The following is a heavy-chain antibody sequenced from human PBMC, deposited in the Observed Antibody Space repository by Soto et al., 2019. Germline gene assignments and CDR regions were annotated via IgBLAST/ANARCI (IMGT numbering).Heavy chain of an antibody. D-gene: IGHD2-21*01. J-gene: IGHJ4*02. CDR2: INTDGSST. CDR3: ATTYCGADCYLDY. CDR1: GFTFSNYW. V-gene: IGHV3-74*01. Sequence: PGGSLRLSCAASGFTFSNYWMHWVRQAPGQGLVWVSRINTDGSSTTYADSVKGRFTISRDNAKSTLYLQMNSLRAEDTAVYYCATTYCGADCYLDYWGQGTLVTVSS.